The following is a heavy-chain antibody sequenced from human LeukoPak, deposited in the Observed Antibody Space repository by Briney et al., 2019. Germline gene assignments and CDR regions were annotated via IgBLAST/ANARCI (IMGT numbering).Heavy chain of an antibody. CDR3: ASIEYSSSSAVYYYGMDV. CDR2: IIPIFGTA. V-gene: IGHV1-69*13. Sequence: SVKVSCKASGGTFSSYAISWVRQAPGQGLEWMGGIIPIFGTANHAQKFQGRVTITADESTSTAYMELSSLRSEDTAVYYCASIEYSSSSAVYYYGMDVWGQGTTVTVSS. D-gene: IGHD6-6*01. J-gene: IGHJ6*02. CDR1: GGTFSSYA.